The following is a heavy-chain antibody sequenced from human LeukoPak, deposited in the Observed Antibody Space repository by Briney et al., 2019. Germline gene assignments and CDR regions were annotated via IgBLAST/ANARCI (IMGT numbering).Heavy chain of an antibody. Sequence: PSETLSLTCTVSGGSISSYYWSWLRQPPGKGREGIGYIYYSGSTNYNPSLKSPVTISVDTSKNQFSLKLSSVTAADTAVYYCARENDYGDYRIDYWGQGTLVTVSS. V-gene: IGHV4-59*01. J-gene: IGHJ4*02. CDR2: IYYSGST. CDR1: GGSISSYY. CDR3: ARENDYGDYRIDY. D-gene: IGHD4-17*01.